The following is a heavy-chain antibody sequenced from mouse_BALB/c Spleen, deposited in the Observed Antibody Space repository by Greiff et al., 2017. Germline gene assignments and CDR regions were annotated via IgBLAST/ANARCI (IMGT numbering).Heavy chain of an antibody. D-gene: IGHD2-4*01. V-gene: IGHV1-7*01. CDR3: ARRGYYDYDERSVWFAY. J-gene: IGHJ3*01. CDR1: GYTFTSYW. CDR2: INPSTGYT. Sequence: QVQLQQSGAELAKPGASVKMSCKASGYTFTSYWMHWVKQRPGQGLEWIGYINPSTGYTEYNQTFKDKATLTADKSSSTAYMQLSSLTSEDSAVYNWARRGYYDYDERSVWFAYWGQGTLVTVSA.